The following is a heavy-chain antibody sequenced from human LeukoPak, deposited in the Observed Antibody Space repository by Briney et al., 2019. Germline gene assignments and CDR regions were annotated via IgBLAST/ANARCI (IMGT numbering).Heavy chain of an antibody. CDR3: ARLEVEYYYDSSGYFDY. Sequence: GGSLRLSCAASGFTVNSNYMSWVRQAPGKGLEWVSVIYSGGSTYYADSVKGRFTISRDNSKNTLYLQMNSLRAEDTAVYYCARLEVEYYYDSSGYFDYWGQGTLVTVSS. CDR2: IYSGGST. D-gene: IGHD3-22*01. J-gene: IGHJ4*02. CDR1: GFTVNSNY. V-gene: IGHV3-66*04.